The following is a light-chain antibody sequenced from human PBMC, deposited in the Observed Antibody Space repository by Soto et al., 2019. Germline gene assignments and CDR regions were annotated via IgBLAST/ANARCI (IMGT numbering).Light chain of an antibody. J-gene: IGLJ1*01. Sequence: QSVLTQPRSVSGSPGQSVTTSCTGTSSDVGRYDYVSWYQQHPGKAPKLIIYDVSERPSGVPDRFSGSKFGNTASLTISGLQAEDEADYSCCSFAGSYTYVFGTGTKVTVL. V-gene: IGLV2-11*01. CDR3: CSFAGSYTYV. CDR1: SSDVGRYDY. CDR2: DVS.